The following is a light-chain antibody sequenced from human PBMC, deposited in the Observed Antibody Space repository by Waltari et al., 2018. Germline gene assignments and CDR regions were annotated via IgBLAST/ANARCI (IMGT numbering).Light chain of an antibody. CDR1: EDISSW. Sequence: DIQMTQSPSSVSASVGDRVTIACRASEDISSWLAWYQQKPGIAPKILIYGASSLQSGVPSRFSGSGSGTDFTLTISSLQAEDFATYYCQQANSFPLTFGGGTKVEI. CDR3: QQANSFPLT. V-gene: IGKV1-12*01. J-gene: IGKJ4*01. CDR2: GAS.